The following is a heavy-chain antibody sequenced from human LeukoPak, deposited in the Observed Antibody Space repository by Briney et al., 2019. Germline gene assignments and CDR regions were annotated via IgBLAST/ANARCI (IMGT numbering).Heavy chain of an antibody. J-gene: IGHJ4*02. D-gene: IGHD1-1*01. CDR1: GCSISSGSYY. CDR3: ARGPQLGNHPFDY. V-gene: IGHV4-61*02. Sequence: PSETLSLTCTVSGCSISSGSYYWSWIRQPAGKGLEWIGRIYTSGSTNYNPSLKSRVTISVDTSKNQFSLKLSSVTAADTAVYYCARGPQLGNHPFDYWGQGTLVTVSS. CDR2: IYTSGST.